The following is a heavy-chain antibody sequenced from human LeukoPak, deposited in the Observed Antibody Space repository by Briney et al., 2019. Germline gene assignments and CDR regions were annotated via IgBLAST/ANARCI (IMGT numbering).Heavy chain of an antibody. J-gene: IGHJ3*02. V-gene: IGHV3-53*04. Sequence: PGGSLRLSCAASVFTVSSNYMSWVRQAPGKGLEWVSVIYSGGSTYYADSVKGRFTISRHNSKNTLYLQMNSLRTEDTAVYYCARESGRPRDAFDIWGQGTMVTVSS. CDR1: VFTVSSNY. CDR2: IYSGGST. CDR3: ARESGRPRDAFDI.